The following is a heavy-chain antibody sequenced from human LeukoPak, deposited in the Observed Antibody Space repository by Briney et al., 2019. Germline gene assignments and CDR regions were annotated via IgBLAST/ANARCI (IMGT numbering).Heavy chain of an antibody. V-gene: IGHV3-74*01. CDR2: INSDGSGT. CDR3: AKGGTTVVDY. D-gene: IGHD4-23*01. CDR1: GLTISNYW. J-gene: IGHJ4*02. Sequence: PGGSLRLSCAASGLTISNYWMHWVRQAPGKGLVWVARINSDGSGTTYADSVKGRFTISRDNAKNTLYLQMNSLRDEDTAVYYCAKGGTTVVDYWGQGTLVTVSS.